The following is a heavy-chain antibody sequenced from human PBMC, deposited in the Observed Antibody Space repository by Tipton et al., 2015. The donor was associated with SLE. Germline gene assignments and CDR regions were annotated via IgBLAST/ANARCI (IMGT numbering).Heavy chain of an antibody. J-gene: IGHJ6*02. CDR1: GGTFSSYA. CDR3: ARALRGYCSSTSCYTATDA. D-gene: IGHD2-2*02. CDR2: IIPIFGTA. V-gene: IGHV1-69*01. Sequence: QSGPEVKKPGSSVKVSCKASGGTFSSYAISWVRQAPGQGLEWMGGIIPIFGTANYAQKFQGRVTITADESTSTAYMELSSLRSEDTAVYYCARALRGYCSSTSCYTATDAWGQGTTVTVSS.